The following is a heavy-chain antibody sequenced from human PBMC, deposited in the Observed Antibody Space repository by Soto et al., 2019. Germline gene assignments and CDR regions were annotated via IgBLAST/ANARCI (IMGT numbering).Heavy chain of an antibody. D-gene: IGHD2-15*01. CDR2: IWYDGSNK. J-gene: IGHJ5*02. Sequence: QVQLVESGGGVVQPGRSLRLSCAASGFTFSSYGMHWVRQAPGKGLEWVAVIWYDGSNKYYADSVKGRFTISRDNSKNTLYLQMNSLRAEDTAVYYCARDQLGYGYCSGGSCYEGGVDPWGQGTLVTVSS. CDR3: ARDQLGYGYCSGGSCYEGGVDP. V-gene: IGHV3-33*01. CDR1: GFTFSSYG.